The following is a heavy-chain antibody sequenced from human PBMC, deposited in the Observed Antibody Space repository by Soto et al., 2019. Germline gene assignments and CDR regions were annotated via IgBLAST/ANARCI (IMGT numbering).Heavy chain of an antibody. CDR2: IIPIFGTA. Sequence: QVQLVQSGAEVKKPGSSVKVSCKASGGTFSSYAITWVRQAPGQGLEWMGGIIPIFGTANYAQKFQGRVTITADESLTTAYMELSSLRSEDTAVYYCARDLPSSSSDPWGQGTLLTVSS. V-gene: IGHV1-69*01. J-gene: IGHJ5*02. CDR3: ARDLPSSSSDP. CDR1: GGTFSSYA.